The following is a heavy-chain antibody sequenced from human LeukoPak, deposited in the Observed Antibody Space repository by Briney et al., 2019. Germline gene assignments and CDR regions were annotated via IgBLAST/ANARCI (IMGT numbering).Heavy chain of an antibody. D-gene: IGHD2-21*02. CDR1: GGTFSSYA. CDR3: ARGKARVTANWFAP. V-gene: IGHV1-69*13. J-gene: IGHJ5*02. CDR2: IIPIFGTA. Sequence: SVKVSCKASGGTFSSYAISWVRQAPGQGLEWMGGIIPIFGTANYAQKFQGRVTITADESTSTAYMELRSLRSDDTAVYYCARGKARVTANWFAPWGQEPLVTVSS.